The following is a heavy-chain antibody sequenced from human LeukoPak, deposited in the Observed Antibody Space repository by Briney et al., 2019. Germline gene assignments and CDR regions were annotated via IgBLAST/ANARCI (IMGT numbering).Heavy chain of an antibody. D-gene: IGHD4-17*01. V-gene: IGHV3-33*01. CDR1: GFTFSSYG. J-gene: IGHJ6*02. Sequence: PGRSLRLSCAASGFTFSSYGMHWVRQAPGKGLEWVAVIWYDGSNKYYADSVKGRFTISRDNSKNTLYLQMNSLRAEDTAVYYCARVHYVSYYGMDVWGQGTTVTVSS. CDR3: ARVHYVSYYGMDV. CDR2: IWYDGSNK.